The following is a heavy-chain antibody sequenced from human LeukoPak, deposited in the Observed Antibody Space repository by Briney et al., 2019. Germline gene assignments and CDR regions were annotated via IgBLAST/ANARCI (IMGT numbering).Heavy chain of an antibody. D-gene: IGHD2-2*01. Sequence: PGGSLRLSCAASGFTFSSYAMSWVRQAPGKGLEWVSAISGSGGSTYYADSVKGRFTISRDNAKNSLYLQMNSLRAEDTAVYYCARVGFYCSSTSCYFTMDYFDYWGQGTLVTVSS. J-gene: IGHJ4*02. CDR2: ISGSGGST. CDR3: ARVGFYCSSTSCYFTMDYFDY. V-gene: IGHV3-23*01. CDR1: GFTFSSYA.